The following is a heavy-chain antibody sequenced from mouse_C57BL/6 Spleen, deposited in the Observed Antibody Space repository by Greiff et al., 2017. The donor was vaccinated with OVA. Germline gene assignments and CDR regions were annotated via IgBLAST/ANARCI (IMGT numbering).Heavy chain of an antibody. CDR3: ARDEYGNYGTY. Sequence: EVKLVESGGGLVKPGGSLKLSCAASGFTFSSYAMSWVRQTPEKRLEWVATISDGGSYTYYPDNVKGRFTISRDNAKNNLYLQMSHLKSEDTAMYYCARDEYGNYGTYWGQGTLVTVSA. CDR1: GFTFSSYA. CDR2: ISDGGSYT. V-gene: IGHV5-4*01. J-gene: IGHJ3*01. D-gene: IGHD2-10*02.